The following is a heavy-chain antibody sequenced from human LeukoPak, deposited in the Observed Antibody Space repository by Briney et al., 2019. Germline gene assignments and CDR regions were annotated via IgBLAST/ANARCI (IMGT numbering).Heavy chain of an antibody. CDR1: GGSISSGDYY. V-gene: IGHV4-30-4*01. Sequence: SQTLSLTCTVSGGSISSGDYYWSWIRQPPGKGLEWIGYIYYSGSTYYNPSLKSRVTISVDTSKDQFSLRLSSVTAADTAVYYCARAGNGILTGYFQNWYFDLWGRGTLVTVSS. CDR3: ARAGNGILTGYFQNWYFDL. CDR2: IYYSGST. J-gene: IGHJ2*01. D-gene: IGHD3-9*01.